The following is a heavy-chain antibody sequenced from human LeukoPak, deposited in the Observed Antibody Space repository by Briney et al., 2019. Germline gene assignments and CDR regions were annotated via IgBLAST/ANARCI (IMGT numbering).Heavy chain of an antibody. J-gene: IGHJ6*02. D-gene: IGHD3-10*01. CDR1: GGSISSYY. CDR2: IYYSGST. CDR3: ARASSSGFRDYYYYYGMDV. V-gene: IGHV4-59*01. Sequence: PSETLSLTCTVSGGSISSYYWSWIRQPPGKGLEWIGYIYYSGSTNYNPSLKSRVTISVDTSKNQFSLRLSSVTAADTAVYYCARASSSGFRDYYYYYGMDVWGQGTTVTVSS.